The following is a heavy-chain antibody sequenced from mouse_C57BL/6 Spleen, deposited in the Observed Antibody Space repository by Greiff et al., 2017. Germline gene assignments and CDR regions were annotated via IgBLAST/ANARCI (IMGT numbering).Heavy chain of an antibody. J-gene: IGHJ1*03. CDR3: ARHGEGYFDV. Sequence: EVQRVESGGDLVKPGGSLKLSCAASGFTFSSYGMSWVRQTPDKRLEWVATISSGGSYTYYPASVKGRFTISRDNAKNTLYLLMRSLKTEDTAMYYCARHGEGYFDVWGTGTTDTVSS. V-gene: IGHV5-6*01. D-gene: IGHD2-13*01. CDR2: ISSGGSYT. CDR1: GFTFSSYG.